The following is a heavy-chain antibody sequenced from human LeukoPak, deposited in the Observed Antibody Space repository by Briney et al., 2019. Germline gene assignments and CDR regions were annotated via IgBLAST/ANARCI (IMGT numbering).Heavy chain of an antibody. CDR2: IYYSGST. V-gene: IGHV4-30-4*08. J-gene: IGHJ3*02. D-gene: IGHD2-15*01. CDR3: TRGWSAGGAFDI. CDR1: GGSISSGDYY. Sequence: SQTLSLTCTVSGGSISSGDYYWSWIRQPPGKGLEWIGYIYYSGSTYYNPSLMSRVAVSMDTSKNQFSLELTSVTAADTAVYYCTRGWSAGGAFDIWGQGTMVTVSS.